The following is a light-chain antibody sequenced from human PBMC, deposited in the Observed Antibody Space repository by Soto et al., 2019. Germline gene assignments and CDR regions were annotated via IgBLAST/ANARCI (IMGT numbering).Light chain of an antibody. CDR1: SIDVGGYNY. CDR3: SSYTSRSTLDYV. Sequence: QSVLTQPASVSGSPGQSITISCTGTSIDVGGYNYVSWYQQHPGKAPKLMIYEVSNRPSGASNRFSGSKSGNTASLTISGLQAEDEADYYCSSYTSRSTLDYVFXSGTKVTVL. V-gene: IGLV2-14*01. CDR2: EVS. J-gene: IGLJ1*01.